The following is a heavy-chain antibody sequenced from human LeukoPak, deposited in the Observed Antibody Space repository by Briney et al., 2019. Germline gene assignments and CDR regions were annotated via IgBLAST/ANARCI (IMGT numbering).Heavy chain of an antibody. D-gene: IGHD6-13*01. CDR3: AKIAAAGTTAVDY. V-gene: IGHV3-9*01. CDR1: GFTFDNYA. J-gene: IGHJ4*02. Sequence: PGRSLRLSCAASGFTFDNYAMHWVRQAPGKGLEWVSGIRWSRGNIGYADSVKGRFTISRDNAKNSLYLQMNSLRAEDTALYYCAKIAAAGTTAVDYWGQETLVTVSS. CDR2: IRWSRGNI.